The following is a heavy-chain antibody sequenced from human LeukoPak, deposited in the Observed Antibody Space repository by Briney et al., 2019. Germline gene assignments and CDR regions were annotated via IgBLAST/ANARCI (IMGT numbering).Heavy chain of an antibody. D-gene: IGHD5-12*01. CDR1: GFTFSSYW. Sequence: GGSLRLSCATSGFTFSSYWMGWVRQAPGKGLEWVANIKEDGSEKYYVDSVKGRFTISRDNAKNSLYLQMNSLRAEDTAVYYCARMGIRYSGYDYVNWFDPWGQGTLVTVSS. V-gene: IGHV3-7*01. CDR2: IKEDGSEK. CDR3: ARMGIRYSGYDYVNWFDP. J-gene: IGHJ5*02.